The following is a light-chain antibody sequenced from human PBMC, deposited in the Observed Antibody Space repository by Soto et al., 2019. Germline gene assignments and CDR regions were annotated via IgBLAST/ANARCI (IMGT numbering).Light chain of an antibody. CDR1: QSVSNNY. CDR2: GAS. V-gene: IGKV3-20*01. Sequence: EIVLTQSPGTLSLSPGDTAALSCRASQSVSNNYLAWYQQKPGQAPRLLIYGASSRATGIPDRFSGSASGTDFTLTISRLEPEDVAVYYCQQYGTSPRMFGQGTKVDIK. CDR3: QQYGTSPRM. J-gene: IGKJ1*01.